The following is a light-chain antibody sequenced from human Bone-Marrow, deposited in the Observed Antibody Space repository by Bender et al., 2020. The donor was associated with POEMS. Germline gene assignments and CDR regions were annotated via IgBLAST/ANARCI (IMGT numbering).Light chain of an antibody. CDR1: SSDIGAGYD. V-gene: IGLV1-40*01. J-gene: IGLJ3*02. Sequence: QSVLGQPPSVSGAPGQTVTIACTGSSSDIGAGYDVQWYQHLPGTAPKVVIFGNGNRPSGVPERFSGSQSVASASLAITGLQAEDEADYYCQSYDSSSNWVFGGGTKVTVL. CDR3: QSYDSSSNWV. CDR2: GNG.